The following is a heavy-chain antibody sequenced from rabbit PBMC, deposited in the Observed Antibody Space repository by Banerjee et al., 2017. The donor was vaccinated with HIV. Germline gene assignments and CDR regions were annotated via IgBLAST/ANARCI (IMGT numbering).Heavy chain of an antibody. CDR1: GFSFSNKAV. J-gene: IGHJ4*01. D-gene: IGHD8-1*01. CDR2: INAVTGKA. CDR3: ARDAGSYDYIDVYFNL. Sequence: QSLEESGGDLVRPEGSLKLSCTASGFSFSNKAVMCWVRQAPGKGLQWIACINAVTGKAVYATWAKGRFTFSKTSSTTVTLQMTSLTAADTATYFCARDAGSYDYIDVYFNLWGQGTLVTVS. V-gene: IGHV1S40*01.